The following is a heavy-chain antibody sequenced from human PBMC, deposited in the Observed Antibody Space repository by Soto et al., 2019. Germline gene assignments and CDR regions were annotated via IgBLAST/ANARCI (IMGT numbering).Heavy chain of an antibody. CDR3: AHSTWAPIWFDP. V-gene: IGHV2-5*01. CDR2: IYWNDDK. D-gene: IGHD2-21*01. J-gene: IGHJ5*02. Sequence: GSGPTRVNPRQTLALTCTFAGFSLSTSGVGVGWIRQPPGKALEWLALIYWNDDKRYSPSLKSRLTITKDTSKNQVVLTMTNMDPVDTATYYCAHSTWAPIWFDPWGQGTLVTVSS. CDR1: GFSLSTSGVG.